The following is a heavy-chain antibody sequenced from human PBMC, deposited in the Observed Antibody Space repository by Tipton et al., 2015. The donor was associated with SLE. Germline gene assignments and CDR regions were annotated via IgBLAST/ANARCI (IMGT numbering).Heavy chain of an antibody. V-gene: IGHV4-59*08. CDR1: GDSISSHY. CDR3: ARGHVDVYNYNY. J-gene: IGHJ4*02. D-gene: IGHD5-24*01. CDR2: IYYSGST. Sequence: TLSLTCTVSGDSISSHYWSWIRQPPGKGLEWIGYIYYSGSTNYKPYLKSRVTISVDTSKNQFSLKLSSVTAADTAVYYCARGHVDVYNYNYWGQGTLVTVSS.